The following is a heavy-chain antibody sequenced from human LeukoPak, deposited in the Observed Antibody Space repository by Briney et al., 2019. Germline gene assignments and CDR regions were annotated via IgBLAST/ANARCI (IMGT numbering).Heavy chain of an antibody. CDR3: ARDFSDPNYYFYYLDV. D-gene: IGHD1-26*01. CDR2: ISSSGSTI. V-gene: IGHV3-11*04. CDR1: GFTSSNYY. Sequence: PGGSLRLSCAASGFTSSNYYMSWIRQAPGKGLEWLSYISSSGSTIYYADSVKGRFTISRDNAKNSLYLHMNSLRAEDTAVYYCARDFSDPNYYFYYLDVWGKETTVTVSS. J-gene: IGHJ6*03.